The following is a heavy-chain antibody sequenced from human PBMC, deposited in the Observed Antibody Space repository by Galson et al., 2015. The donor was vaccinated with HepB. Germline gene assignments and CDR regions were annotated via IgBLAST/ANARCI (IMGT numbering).Heavy chain of an antibody. Sequence: SLRLSCAASGFTFSSHGMNWVRQAPGKGLEWVSSISGGSSYIYYADSVKGRFTISRDNAKNSLYLQMTSLRADDTAVYYCARDLRFGASLLPPDFDYWGQGTLVTVYS. CDR2: ISGGSSYI. CDR1: GFTFSSHG. D-gene: IGHD3-10*01. CDR3: ARDLRFGASLLPPDFDY. J-gene: IGHJ4*02. V-gene: IGHV3-21*01.